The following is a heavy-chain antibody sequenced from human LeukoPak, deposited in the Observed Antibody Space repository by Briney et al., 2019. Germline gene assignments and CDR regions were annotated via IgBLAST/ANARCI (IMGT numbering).Heavy chain of an antibody. Sequence: GGSLRLSCAASGFTVSSNYMSWVRQAPGKGLEWVSVISSGGNTYYAESVKGRFTISRDNSKNTLYLQMNSLRDDDTAVYYCARDGVPAYYYAMDVWGQGTTVTVSS. J-gene: IGHJ6*02. D-gene: IGHD3-16*01. CDR2: ISSGGNT. CDR1: GFTVSSNY. CDR3: ARDGVPAYYYAMDV. V-gene: IGHV3-53*05.